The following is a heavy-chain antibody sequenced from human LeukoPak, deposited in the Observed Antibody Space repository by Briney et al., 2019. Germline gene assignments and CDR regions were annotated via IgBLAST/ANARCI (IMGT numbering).Heavy chain of an antibody. Sequence: GGSLRLSCAASGFTFSSYGMSWVRQAPGKGLEWVSAISGSGGSTYYADSVKGRFTISRDNSKNTLYLQMNSLRAEDTAVYYCAKVRAAGTADNWFDPWGQGTLVTVSS. V-gene: IGHV3-23*01. CDR3: AKVRAAGTADNWFDP. J-gene: IGHJ5*02. D-gene: IGHD6-13*01. CDR2: ISGSGGST. CDR1: GFTFSSYG.